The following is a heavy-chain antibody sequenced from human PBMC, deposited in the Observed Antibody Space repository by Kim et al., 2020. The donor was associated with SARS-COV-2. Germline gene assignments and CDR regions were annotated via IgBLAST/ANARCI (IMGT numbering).Heavy chain of an antibody. CDR3: ARNDILTGYPPDY. CDR2: INHSGNT. V-gene: IGHV4-34*01. Sequence: SETLSLTCAVYGGSFSSYYWSWIRQPPGKGLEWIGEINHSGNTNYNPSLKSRVTLSIDTSNNQFFLKVTSVTAADTAVYYCARNDILTGYPPDYWGQGTQVIASS. CDR1: GGSFSSYY. J-gene: IGHJ4*02. D-gene: IGHD3-9*01.